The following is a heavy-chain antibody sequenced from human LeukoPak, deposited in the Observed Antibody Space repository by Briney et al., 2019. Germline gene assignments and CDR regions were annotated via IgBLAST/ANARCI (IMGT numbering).Heavy chain of an antibody. CDR2: INPNSGGT. Sequence: GASVKVSCKASGYTFTSYYMHWERQAPGQGLEWMGWINPNSGGTNYAQKFQGRVTMTTDTSMSTAYMELSRLTSDDTAVYYCARAGGRSWFDPWGQGTLVTVSS. CDR1: GYTFTSYY. CDR3: ARAGGRSWFDP. J-gene: IGHJ5*02. V-gene: IGHV1-2*02.